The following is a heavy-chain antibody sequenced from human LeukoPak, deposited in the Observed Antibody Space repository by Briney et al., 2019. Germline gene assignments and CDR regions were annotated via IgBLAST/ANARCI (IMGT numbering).Heavy chain of an antibody. CDR1: GFTFSSYG. D-gene: IGHD7-27*01. J-gene: IGHJ4*02. Sequence: PGRSLRLSCAASGFTFSSYGMHWVRQAPGKGLEWVAVIWYDGSNKYYADSVKGRFTISRDNSKNTLYLQMNSLRAEDTAVYYCATLTGPSRRNWGETFDYWGQGTLVTVSS. CDR3: ATLTGPSRRNWGETFDY. CDR2: IWYDGSNK. V-gene: IGHV3-33*01.